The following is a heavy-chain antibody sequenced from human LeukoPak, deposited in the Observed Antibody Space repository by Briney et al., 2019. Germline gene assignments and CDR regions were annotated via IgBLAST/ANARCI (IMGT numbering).Heavy chain of an antibody. CDR3: ATDRVGSSWYYFDY. J-gene: IGHJ4*02. CDR2: IRYDGSNK. D-gene: IGHD6-13*01. Sequence: PGGSLRLSCAASGFTFSSYGMHWVRQAPGKGLEWVEFIRYDGSNKYYADSVKGRFTISRDNSKNTLYLQMNSLRAEDPAVYYCATDRVGSSWYYFDYWGQGTLVTVSS. V-gene: IGHV3-30*02. CDR1: GFTFSSYG.